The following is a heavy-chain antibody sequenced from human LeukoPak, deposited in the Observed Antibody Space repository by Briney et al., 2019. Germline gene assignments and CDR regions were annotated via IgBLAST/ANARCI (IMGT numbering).Heavy chain of an antibody. V-gene: IGHV1-18*01. CDR1: GYIFTKYG. Sequence: ASVTVSCPASGYIFTKYGVSWVRPAPGQGLEWMAWISTYNGDTNYTQKFQGRVTMTRDTSTSTVYMELSSLRSEDTAVYYCARGNNYYGSGRDAFDIWGQGTMVTVS. J-gene: IGHJ3*02. CDR3: ARGNNYYGSGRDAFDI. CDR2: ISTYNGDT. D-gene: IGHD3-10*01.